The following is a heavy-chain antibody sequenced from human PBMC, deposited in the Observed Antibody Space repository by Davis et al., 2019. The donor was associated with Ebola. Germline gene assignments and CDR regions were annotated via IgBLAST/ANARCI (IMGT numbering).Heavy chain of an antibody. J-gene: IGHJ5*02. D-gene: IGHD5-24*01. V-gene: IGHV1-2*02. CDR3: ASANRDGYNRLQVVRSWFDP. Sequence: ASVKVSCKASGYTFTSYDINWVRQAPGQGLEWMGWINPNSGGTNYAQKFQGRVTMTRDTSISTAYMELSSLRSEDTAVYYCASANRDGYNRLQVVRSWFDPWGQGTLVTVSS. CDR1: GYTFTSYD. CDR2: INPNSGGT.